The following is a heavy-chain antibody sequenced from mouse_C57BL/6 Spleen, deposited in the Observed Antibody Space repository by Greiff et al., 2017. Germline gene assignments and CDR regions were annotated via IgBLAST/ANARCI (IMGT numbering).Heavy chain of an antibody. J-gene: IGHJ3*01. CDR3: ARSESPWFAY. Sequence: VQLQQSGPVLVKPGASVKMSCKASGYTFTDYYMNWVKQSHGKSLEWIGVINPYNGGTSYNQKFKGKATLTVDKSSSTAYMELNSLTSEDSAVYYCARSESPWFAYWGQGTLVTVSA. V-gene: IGHV1-19*01. CDR1: GYTFTDYY. CDR2: INPYNGGT.